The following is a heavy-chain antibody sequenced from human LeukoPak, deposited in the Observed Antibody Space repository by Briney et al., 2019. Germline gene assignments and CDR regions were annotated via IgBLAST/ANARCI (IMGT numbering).Heavy chain of an antibody. V-gene: IGHV3-64D*06. D-gene: IGHD3-3*02. J-gene: IGHJ4*02. CDR3: VKASEHYDS. CDR2: ISTNGGIT. CDR1: GFTFSTYG. Sequence: GGSLRLSCSASGFTFSTYGMHWVRQGPRQGLEQVAAISTNGGITVYADSVKGRFTISRDNSKNTLYLQMSGLRAADTAVYYCVKASEHYDSWGQGTLVTVSS.